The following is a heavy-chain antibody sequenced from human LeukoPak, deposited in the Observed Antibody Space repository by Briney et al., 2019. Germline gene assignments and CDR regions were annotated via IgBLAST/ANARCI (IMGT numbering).Heavy chain of an antibody. CDR3: ARWYYTPYYDFWSGIDDTKYYFDY. J-gene: IGHJ4*02. D-gene: IGHD3-3*01. CDR1: GGSISSSSYY. Sequence: SETLSLTCTVSGGSISSSSYYWGWIRQPPGKGLEWIGSIYYSGSTYYNPSLKGRVTISVDTSKNQFSLKLSSVTAADTAVYYCARWYYTPYYDFWSGIDDTKYYFDYWGQGTLVTVSS. CDR2: IYYSGST. V-gene: IGHV4-39*01.